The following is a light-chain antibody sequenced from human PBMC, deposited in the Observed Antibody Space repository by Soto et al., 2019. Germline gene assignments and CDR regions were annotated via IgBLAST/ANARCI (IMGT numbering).Light chain of an antibody. J-gene: IGKJ1*01. CDR1: QSISSW. CDR2: DAS. V-gene: IGKV1-5*01. CDR3: QQYNSYSGT. Sequence: DIQMTQSPSTLSASVGDRVTITCRASQSISSWLAWYQQKPGKAPKLLIYDASSLESGVPSRFSGNGSGTEFTLTISSLQPDDFATYYCQQYNSYSGTFGQGTKVEIK.